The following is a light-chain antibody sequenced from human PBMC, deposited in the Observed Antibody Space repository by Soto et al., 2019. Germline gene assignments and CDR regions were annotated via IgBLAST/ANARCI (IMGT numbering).Light chain of an antibody. CDR2: EVI. V-gene: IGLV2-14*01. CDR1: SSDVGRYNY. Sequence: QPVLTQPASVSGSPGQSITISCTGTSSDVGRYNYVSWFQHYPGKAPKLMIYEVINRPSGVSNRFSGSKSGNTASLTISGLQAEDEADYYCSSFTTSSTWVFGGGTQLTVL. J-gene: IGLJ3*02. CDR3: SSFTTSSTWV.